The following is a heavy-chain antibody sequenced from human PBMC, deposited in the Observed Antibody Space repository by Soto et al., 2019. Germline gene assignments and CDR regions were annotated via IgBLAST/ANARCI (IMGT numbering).Heavy chain of an antibody. V-gene: IGHV3-23*01. Sequence: PVGSLRLSCASSVFTFGNYAMSCVRHSPGKGLEWVSDISGSGGKTNYADSVKGRFTILRDNSKNTLYLQINSLRVDDTAIYYCAKDSGYHDYPEYWGQGTLVTVSS. CDR1: VFTFGNYA. D-gene: IGHD6-25*01. CDR2: ISGSGGKT. CDR3: AKDSGYHDYPEY. J-gene: IGHJ4*02.